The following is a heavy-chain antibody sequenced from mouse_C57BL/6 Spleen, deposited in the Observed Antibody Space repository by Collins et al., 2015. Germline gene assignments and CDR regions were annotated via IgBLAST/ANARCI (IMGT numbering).Heavy chain of an antibody. D-gene: IGHD1-1*01. V-gene: IGHV3-6*01. CDR1: GYSITSGYY. Sequence: DVQLQESGPGLVKPSQSLSLTCSVTGYSITSGYYWNWIRQFPGNKLEWMGYISYDGSNNYNPSFKNRISITRDTSKNQFFLKLNSVTTEDTATYYCARGGDGSNYDWYFDVWGTGTTVTVSS. CDR2: ISYDGSN. J-gene: IGHJ1*03. CDR3: ARGGDGSNYDWYFDV.